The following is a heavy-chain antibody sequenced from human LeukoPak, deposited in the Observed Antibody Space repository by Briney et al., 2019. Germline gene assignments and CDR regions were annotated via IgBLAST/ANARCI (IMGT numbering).Heavy chain of an antibody. CDR1: GFTFSSYW. D-gene: IGHD2-2*02. J-gene: IGHJ6*01. CDR2: IKQDGSEK. Sequence: GGSLRLSCAASGFTFSSYWMSWVRQAPGKGLEWVANIKQDGSEKYYVDSVKGRFTISRDNAKNSLYLQMNSLRAEDTAEYYCAKSFRGYCSSTSCYTSHYYYGMDVWGQGTTVTVS. V-gene: IGHV3-7*01. CDR3: AKSFRGYCSSTSCYTSHYYYGMDV.